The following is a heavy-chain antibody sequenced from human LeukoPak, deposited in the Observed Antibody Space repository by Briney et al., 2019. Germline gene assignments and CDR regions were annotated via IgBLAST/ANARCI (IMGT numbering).Heavy chain of an antibody. CDR1: GFTFVSYW. CDR2: INGYGSST. D-gene: IGHD5-18*01. J-gene: IGHJ4*02. CDR3: ARDAPGNTALDY. V-gene: IGHV3-74*01. Sequence: GGSLRPSCAASGFTFVSYWMHWVRQAPGKGLVWVSRINGYGSSTDFADSVKGRFTISRDNAKNTLYLQMNSLRAEDTAVYYCARDAPGNTALDYWGQGTLVTVSS.